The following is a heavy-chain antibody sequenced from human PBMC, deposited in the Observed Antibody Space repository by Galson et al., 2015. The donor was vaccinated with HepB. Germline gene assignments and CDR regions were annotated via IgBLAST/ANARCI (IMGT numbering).Heavy chain of an antibody. D-gene: IGHD1-7*01. V-gene: IGHV3-48*01. CDR3: VRETTWNYDS. J-gene: IGHJ5*01. CDR2: ISSGSGTI. Sequence: SLRLSCAASGFVFNIYSMNWVRQAPGKGLEWLSYISSGSGTICYADSVRGRFTISRDNAKNSLYLQMNSLRVEDTGVYYCVRETTWNYDSWGQGTLVTVSS. CDR1: GFVFNIYS.